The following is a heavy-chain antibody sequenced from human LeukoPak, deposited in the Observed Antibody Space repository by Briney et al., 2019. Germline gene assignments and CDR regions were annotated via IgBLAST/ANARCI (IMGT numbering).Heavy chain of an antibody. CDR2: IYPGDSDT. J-gene: IGHJ5*02. CDR1: GYTFTSYW. Sequence: GESLKISCQSSGYTFTSYWIGWVRQMPGKGLQWMGIIYPGDSDTTYSPSFQGQVTISADKPISTASLQWSSLQASDTAIPFSPRLIVGSSSSGWFDHWGQGTLVTVSS. CDR3: PRLIVGSSSSGWFDH. V-gene: IGHV5-51*01. D-gene: IGHD6-6*01.